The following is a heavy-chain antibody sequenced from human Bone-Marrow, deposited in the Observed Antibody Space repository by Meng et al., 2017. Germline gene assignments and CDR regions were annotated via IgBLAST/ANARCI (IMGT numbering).Heavy chain of an antibody. Sequence: ASVKVSCKASGYTFTSYGISWLRQAPGQGPEWMGWISGYNGNTKYAQMLQGRVTMTTDTSTNTAYMELRNLRSDDTAVYYCAGDGNCRDTWSWFDPWGQGSLVTVSS. CDR3: AGDGNCRDTWSWFDP. J-gene: IGHJ5*02. CDR2: ISGYNGNT. D-gene: IGHD1-26*01. V-gene: IGHV1-18*01. CDR1: GYTFTSYG.